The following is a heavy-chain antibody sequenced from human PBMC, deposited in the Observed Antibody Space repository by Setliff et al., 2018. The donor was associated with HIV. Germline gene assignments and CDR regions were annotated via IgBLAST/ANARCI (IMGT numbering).Heavy chain of an antibody. CDR3: ASDYYASGSYGH. J-gene: IGHJ4*02. Sequence: GGSLRLSCAASEFTFSSYGMHWVRQAPGKGLEWVATTSDDGSNKYYADSVKGRFTISRDNSRNTLYLHMNSLRPEDTAVYYCASDYYASGSYGHWSQGTQVTVSS. CDR2: TSDDGSNK. V-gene: IGHV3-30*03. CDR1: EFTFSSYG. D-gene: IGHD3-10*01.